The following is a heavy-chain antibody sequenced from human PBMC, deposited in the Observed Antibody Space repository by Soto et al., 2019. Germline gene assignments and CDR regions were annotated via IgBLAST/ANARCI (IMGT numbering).Heavy chain of an antibody. Sequence: SETLSLTCTVSGGSISSYYWSWIRQPAWKGLEWIGRIYTSGSTNYNPSLKSRVTMSVDTSKNQFSLKLSSVTAADTAVYYCARDQDQFSSWYGGYYDYGMDVWGQGTTVTVSS. V-gene: IGHV4-4*07. D-gene: IGHD6-13*01. CDR2: IYTSGST. CDR1: GGSISSYY. CDR3: ARDQDQFSSWYGGYYDYGMDV. J-gene: IGHJ6*02.